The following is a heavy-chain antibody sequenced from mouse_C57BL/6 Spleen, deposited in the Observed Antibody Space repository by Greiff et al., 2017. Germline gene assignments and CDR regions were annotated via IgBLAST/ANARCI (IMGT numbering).Heavy chain of an antibody. CDR1: GYTFTDYN. CDR2: INPNNGGT. D-gene: IGHD2-2*01. J-gene: IGHJ3*01. Sequence: SGPELVKPGASVKIPCKASGYTFTDYNMDWVKQSHGKSLEWIGDINPNNGGTIYNQKFKGKATLTVDKSSSTAYMELRSLTSEDTAVYYCARGGYDVPFAYWGQGTLVTVSA. V-gene: IGHV1-18*01. CDR3: ARGGYDVPFAY.